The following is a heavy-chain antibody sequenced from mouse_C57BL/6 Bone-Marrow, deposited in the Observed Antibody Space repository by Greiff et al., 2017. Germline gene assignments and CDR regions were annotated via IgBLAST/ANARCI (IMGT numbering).Heavy chain of an antibody. CDR3: AREEVGGGYFDV. CDR1: GYTFTSYW. J-gene: IGHJ1*03. D-gene: IGHD1-1*02. Sequence: QVQLQQPGAELVMPGASVKLSCKASGYTFTSYWMHWVKQRPGQGLEWIGEIDPSDSYTNYNQKFKGKSTLTVDQSSSTAYMQLSSLTSEDSAVYYCAREEVGGGYFDVWGTGTTVTVSS. V-gene: IGHV1-69*01. CDR2: IDPSDSYT.